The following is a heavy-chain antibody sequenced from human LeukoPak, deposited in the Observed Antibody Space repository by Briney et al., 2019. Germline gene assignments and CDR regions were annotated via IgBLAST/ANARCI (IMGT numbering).Heavy chain of an antibody. J-gene: IGHJ4*02. Sequence: PGGSLRLSCEASGFTFSTFAMIWVRQPPGKGLEWVSSIFPSGGEIHYADSVKGRFTISRDNSKNTLYLQMNSLRAEDTAVYYCAKDQGVNFFDYWGQGTLVTVSS. D-gene: IGHD2-8*01. CDR3: AKDQGVNFFDY. V-gene: IGHV3-23*01. CDR2: IFPSGGEI. CDR1: GFTFSTFA.